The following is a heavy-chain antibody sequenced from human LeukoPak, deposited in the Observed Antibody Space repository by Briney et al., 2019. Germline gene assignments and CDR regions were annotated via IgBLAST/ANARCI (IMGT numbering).Heavy chain of an antibody. J-gene: IGHJ5*02. Sequence: ASVTVSCKASGYTFTSYGISWVRQAPGQGLEWMGWISAYNGNTNYAQKLQGRVTMTTDTSTSTAYMELRSLRSDDTAVYYCARDYYDSSGYWSAASWGQGTLVTVSS. D-gene: IGHD3-22*01. CDR1: GYTFTSYG. CDR3: ARDYYDSSGYWSAAS. CDR2: ISAYNGNT. V-gene: IGHV1-18*01.